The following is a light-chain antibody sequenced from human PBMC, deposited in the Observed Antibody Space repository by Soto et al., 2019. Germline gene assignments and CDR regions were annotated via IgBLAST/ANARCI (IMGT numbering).Light chain of an antibody. CDR1: NSDVGGYNY. V-gene: IGLV2-14*01. Sequence: QSALTQPASVSGSPGQSITISCTGTNSDVGGYNYVSWYQQHPGKAPKLMIYDVSNRPSGVSNRFSGSKSGNTASLTISGLQSADEADYYCSSYTSSSPNVVFGGGTKLTVL. CDR3: SSYTSSSPNVV. CDR2: DVS. J-gene: IGLJ2*01.